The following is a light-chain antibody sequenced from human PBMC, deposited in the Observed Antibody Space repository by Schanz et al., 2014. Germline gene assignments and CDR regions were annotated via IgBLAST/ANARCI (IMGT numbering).Light chain of an antibody. J-gene: IGKJ2*03. CDR1: QSVSSN. Sequence: PGERATLSCRASQSVSSNLAWYQQKPGQAPRLLIYGASTRATGIPDRFSGSGSDTDFTLTIARLEPEDFAVYYCQQYGDSPMYSFGQGTKLEIK. V-gene: IGKV3-20*01. CDR3: QQYGDSPMYS. CDR2: GAS.